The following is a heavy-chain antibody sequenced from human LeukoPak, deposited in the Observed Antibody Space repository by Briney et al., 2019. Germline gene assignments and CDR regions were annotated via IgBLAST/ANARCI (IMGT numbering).Heavy chain of an antibody. Sequence: GGSLRLSCAASVFTLSSHYMSCLRQAPGEGLEWLSVIYSGGSTYYADSVKGRFTISRDNSKNTLYLQMNSLRAEDTAVYYCAVGSYSSSWAYYFDYWGQGTLVTVSS. CDR1: VFTLSSHY. V-gene: IGHV3-53*01. CDR3: AVGSYSSSWAYYFDY. J-gene: IGHJ4*02. CDR2: IYSGGST. D-gene: IGHD6-6*01.